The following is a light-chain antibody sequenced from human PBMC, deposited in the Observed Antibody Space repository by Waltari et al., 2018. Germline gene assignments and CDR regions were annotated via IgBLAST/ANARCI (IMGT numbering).Light chain of an antibody. CDR1: KLDNKF. CDR2: KDV. CDR3: QAWDVAIVV. V-gene: IGLV3-1*01. Sequence: YELSQPPSVSVSPGQTATITCPGDKLDNKFVDWYHKRPGQPPLLVIYKDVDRPSGIPERFSGTNSGNTATLTISGTQVMDEADYYCQAWDVAIVVFGGGTKLTVL. J-gene: IGLJ2*01.